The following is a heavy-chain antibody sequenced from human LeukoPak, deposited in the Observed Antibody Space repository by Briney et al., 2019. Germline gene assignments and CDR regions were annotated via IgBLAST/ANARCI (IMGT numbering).Heavy chain of an antibody. D-gene: IGHD4-17*01. Sequence: GGSLRLSCTASGLIFSSYGMSWVRQAPGKGLEWVSAISASGGRTNYAGSVKGRFTISRDNSKNTLYLQMNSLRADDTAVYYCAKVAPLGDGDFWYFDLWGRGTLVTVSS. CDR1: GLIFSSYG. CDR3: AKVAPLGDGDFWYFDL. V-gene: IGHV3-23*01. CDR2: ISASGGRT. J-gene: IGHJ2*01.